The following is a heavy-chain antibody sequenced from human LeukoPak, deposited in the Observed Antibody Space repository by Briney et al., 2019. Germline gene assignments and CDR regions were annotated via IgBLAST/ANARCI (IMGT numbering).Heavy chain of an antibody. CDR2: ITGTGGST. CDR1: GFSLSTYG. D-gene: IGHD6-19*01. J-gene: IGHJ4*02. CDR3: AKDHGTAVAGFYY. Sequence: GGSLRLSCAASGFSLSTYGVSWIRQPPGKGLEWVSGITGTGGSTYYADSVKGRFTVSRDTSKNTLYLQMNSLRAEDTAIYYCAKDHGTAVAGFYYWGQGTLVTVSS. V-gene: IGHV3-23*01.